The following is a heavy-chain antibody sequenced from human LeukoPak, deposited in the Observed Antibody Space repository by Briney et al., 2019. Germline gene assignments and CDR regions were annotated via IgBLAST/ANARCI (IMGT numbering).Heavy chain of an antibody. CDR3: AKARSYSYGVGYFDY. Sequence: GGSLRLSCAATGFTFSSYAMRWVRQAPGKGLEWVSAISGSGGSTYYADSVKGRFTISRDNSKNTLYLQMNSLRAEDTAVYYCAKARSYSYGVGYFDYWGQGTLVTVSS. J-gene: IGHJ4*02. D-gene: IGHD5-18*01. CDR2: ISGSGGST. V-gene: IGHV3-23*01. CDR1: GFTFSSYA.